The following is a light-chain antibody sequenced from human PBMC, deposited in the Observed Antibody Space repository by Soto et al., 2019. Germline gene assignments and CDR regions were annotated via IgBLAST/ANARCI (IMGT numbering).Light chain of an antibody. CDR3: QQYYSSPFT. J-gene: IGKJ3*01. V-gene: IGKV4-1*01. CDR1: PSILSSSNNKNY. Sequence: DIVMTQSPDSLAVSLGERATINCKSSPSILSSSNNKNYLAWYQQKPGQPPRLLIYWASTRESGVPDRFSGSGSGTGFTLTISSLQAEDVAVYYCQQYYSSPFTFGPGTKVDIK. CDR2: WAS.